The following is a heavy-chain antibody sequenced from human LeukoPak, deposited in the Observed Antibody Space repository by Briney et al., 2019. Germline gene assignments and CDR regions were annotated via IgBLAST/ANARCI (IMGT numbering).Heavy chain of an antibody. D-gene: IGHD5-12*01. CDR3: AREPEMATISARRRTQFDY. J-gene: IGHJ4*02. Sequence: NPSETLSLTCAVYGGSFSGYYWSWIRQPPGKGLEWIGEINHSGSTNYNPSLKSRVTISVDTSKNQFSLKLSSVTAADTAVYYCAREPEMATISARRRTQFDYWGQGTLVTVSS. CDR1: GGSFSGYY. CDR2: INHSGST. V-gene: IGHV4-34*01.